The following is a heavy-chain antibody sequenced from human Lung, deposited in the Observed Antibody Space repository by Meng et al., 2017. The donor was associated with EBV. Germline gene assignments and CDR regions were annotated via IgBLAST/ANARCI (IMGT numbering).Heavy chain of an antibody. CDR1: GGSINSCSFY. D-gene: IGHD6-6*01. J-gene: IGHJ5*02. CDR2: MHFSGRT. V-gene: IGHV4-39*02. CDR3: AREYSSSSGLPGP. Sequence: QVQLQQWGAGLLQPSETRSLTCTGSGGSINSCSFYWGWIRQPPGKGLEWIGSMHFSGRTHYSTSLKNRVTISVDTSKNQFSLKLTSVTAADTAVYYCAREYSSSSGLPGPWGQGTLVTVSS.